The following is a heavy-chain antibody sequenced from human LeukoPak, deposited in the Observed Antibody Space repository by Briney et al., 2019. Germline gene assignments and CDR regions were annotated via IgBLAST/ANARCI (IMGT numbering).Heavy chain of an antibody. CDR3: VRVGADDY. J-gene: IGHJ4*02. D-gene: IGHD1-26*01. CDR2: ISSSSSTI. CDR1: GFTFSSYS. V-gene: IGHV3-48*04. Sequence: GGSLRLSCAASGFTFSSYSMNWVRQAPGKGLEWVSYISSSSSTIYYADSVKGRFTISRDNAKNSVYLQMSSLRVEDTAVYYCVRVGADDYWGQGTLVTVSS.